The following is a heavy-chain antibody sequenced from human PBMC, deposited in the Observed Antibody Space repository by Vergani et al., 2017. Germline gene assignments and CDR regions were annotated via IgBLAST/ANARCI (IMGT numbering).Heavy chain of an antibody. Sequence: QVQLVQSGAEVKKPGSSVKVSCKASGGTFSSYAISWVRQAPGQGLEWMGGIIPIFGTADYAQKFQGRVTITADESTSTAYMELSSLRSEDTAVYYCARAKGGSYYGDYYYGMDVWGQGTTVTVSS. CDR1: GGTFSSYA. D-gene: IGHD1-26*01. CDR3: ARAKGGSYYGDYYYGMDV. J-gene: IGHJ6*02. CDR2: IIPIFGTA. V-gene: IGHV1-69*12.